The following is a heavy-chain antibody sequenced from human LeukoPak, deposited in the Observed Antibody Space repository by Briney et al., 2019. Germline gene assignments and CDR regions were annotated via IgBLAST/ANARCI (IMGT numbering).Heavy chain of an antibody. CDR2: IYHSGST. Sequence: SETLSLTCAVSGYSISSGYYWGWIRQPPGQGLEWIGSIYHSGSTYYNPSLKSRVTISVDTSKNQFSLKLSSVTAADTAVYYCARGDYSSGWYRHKSGEYYFDYWGQGTLVTVSS. CDR1: GYSISSGYY. J-gene: IGHJ4*02. V-gene: IGHV4-38-2*01. CDR3: ARGDYSSGWYRHKSGEYYFDY. D-gene: IGHD6-19*01.